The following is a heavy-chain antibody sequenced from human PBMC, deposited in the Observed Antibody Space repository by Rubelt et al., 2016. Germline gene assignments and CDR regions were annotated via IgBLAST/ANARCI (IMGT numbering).Heavy chain of an antibody. D-gene: IGHD5-24*01. J-gene: IGHJ3*02. Sequence: QVPLVQSGAEVKKPGASVKVSCKASGYTFTSYGISWVRQAPGQGLEWLGWISAYNGNTNYAQKSPGRVTMTTDTATSTAYMELGSLRSDDTAVYYCARRDGYNWDDAFDIWGQGTMVTVSS. V-gene: IGHV1-18*01. CDR1: GYTFTSYG. CDR3: ARRDGYNWDDAFDI. CDR2: ISAYNGNT.